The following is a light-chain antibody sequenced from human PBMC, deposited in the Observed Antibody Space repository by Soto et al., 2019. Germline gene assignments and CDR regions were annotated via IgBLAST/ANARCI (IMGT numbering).Light chain of an antibody. V-gene: IGKV1-5*03. CDR2: KAS. Sequence: DIQMTQSPSTLSASGGDRVTITCRASQSISNWLAWYQQKSGTAPHLLIYKASTLQSGVPSRFSGSGSGTEFTLTISSLQPDDSATYYCQQYSDNWTFGHGTKVEIK. CDR1: QSISNW. CDR3: QQYSDNWT. J-gene: IGKJ1*01.